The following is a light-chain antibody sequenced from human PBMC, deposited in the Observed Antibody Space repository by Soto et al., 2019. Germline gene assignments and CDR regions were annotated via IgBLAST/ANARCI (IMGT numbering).Light chain of an antibody. Sequence: QSVLTQPRSVSGSPGQSVTISCTGTSSDVGGYNYVSWYQQHPGKAPKFMIYDVSERPSGVPDRFSGFKSGNTASLTISGLQAEDEADYYCCSYAGSYSYVFGTGTKVTV. CDR1: SSDVGGYNY. CDR2: DVS. V-gene: IGLV2-11*01. J-gene: IGLJ1*01. CDR3: CSYAGSYSYV.